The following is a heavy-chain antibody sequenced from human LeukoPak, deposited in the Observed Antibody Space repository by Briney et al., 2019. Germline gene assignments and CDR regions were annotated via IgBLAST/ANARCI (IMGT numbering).Heavy chain of an antibody. Sequence: SETLSLTCTVSGGSISSYHWSWIRQPPGKGLEWIGYIYYSGSSNYNPSLKSRVTISVDTSKNQFSLKLSSVTAADTAVYYCARSGSWGAFDIWGQGTMVTVSS. CDR2: IYYSGSS. CDR3: ARSGSWGAFDI. J-gene: IGHJ3*02. CDR1: GGSISSYH. V-gene: IGHV4-59*01. D-gene: IGHD7-27*01.